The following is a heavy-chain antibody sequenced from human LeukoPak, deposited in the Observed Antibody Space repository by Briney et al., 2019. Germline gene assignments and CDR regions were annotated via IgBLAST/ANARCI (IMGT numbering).Heavy chain of an antibody. J-gene: IGHJ5*02. Sequence: PGGSLRLSCAASGFIFSNYGMHWVRQAPGKGLEWVAFIRYDESNKFYADSVKGRFTISRDNSKNTLFLQMNSLRAEDTAVYYCATTQWLEGVDWFDPWGQGTLVTVSS. CDR1: GFIFSNYG. CDR3: ATTQWLEGVDWFDP. CDR2: IRYDESNK. D-gene: IGHD6-19*01. V-gene: IGHV3-30*02.